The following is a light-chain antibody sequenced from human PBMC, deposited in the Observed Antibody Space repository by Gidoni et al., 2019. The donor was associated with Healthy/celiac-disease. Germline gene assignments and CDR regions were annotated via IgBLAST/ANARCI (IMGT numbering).Light chain of an antibody. CDR3: QQYGTSPTWT. CDR2: GAS. Sequence: EIVLTPSPGTRSLSPGERATLSCRASQSVSSSYLAWYQQKPGQAPRLLIYGASSRATGIPDRFSGSGSGTDFTLTISRLEPEDFAVYYCQQYGTSPTWTFXQXTKVEIK. V-gene: IGKV3-20*01. CDR1: QSVSSSY. J-gene: IGKJ1*01.